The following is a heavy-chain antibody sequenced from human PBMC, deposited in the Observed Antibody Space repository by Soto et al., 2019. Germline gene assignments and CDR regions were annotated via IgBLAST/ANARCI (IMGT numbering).Heavy chain of an antibody. CDR3: ARGTDTAMVRN. D-gene: IGHD5-18*01. Sequence: QVQLVQSGAEVKKPGASVKVSCKASGYTFTSYAMHWVRQAPGQRLEWMGWINAGNGNTKYSQKFQGRVTITRDTSASAAYMELSSLRSEDTAVYYCARGTDTAMVRNWGQGTLVTVSS. CDR1: GYTFTSYA. V-gene: IGHV1-3*01. J-gene: IGHJ4*02. CDR2: INAGNGNT.